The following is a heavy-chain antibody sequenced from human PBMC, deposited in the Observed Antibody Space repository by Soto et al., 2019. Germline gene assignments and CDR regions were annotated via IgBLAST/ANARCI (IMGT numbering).Heavy chain of an antibody. CDR3: IHRRSGSYYNY. D-gene: IGHD1-26*01. V-gene: IGHV2-5*02. J-gene: IGHJ4*02. Sequence: QITLKESGPTLVKTTQTLTLTCTFSGFSLSTSGVGVGWIRQPPGKALEWLAIIYWDDDKRYRPSLKRRLTITKDTSKNHVVLTMTNMDPMDTAKYYGIHRRSGSYYNYWGQGTLVTVSS. CDR1: GFSLSTSGVG. CDR2: IYWDDDK.